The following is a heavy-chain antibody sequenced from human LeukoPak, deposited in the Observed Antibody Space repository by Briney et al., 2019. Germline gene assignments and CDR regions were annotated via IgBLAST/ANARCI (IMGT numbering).Heavy chain of an antibody. Sequence: ASVTVSFKASGYTFTSYGISWVRQAPGQGLEWMGWISAYNGNTNYAQKLQGRVTMTTDTSTSTAYMELRSLRSDDTAVYYCARAPTYYYDSSGYSGDAFDIWGQGTMVTVSS. CDR3: ARAPTYYYDSSGYSGDAFDI. V-gene: IGHV1-18*01. CDR1: GYTFTSYG. J-gene: IGHJ3*02. CDR2: ISAYNGNT. D-gene: IGHD3-22*01.